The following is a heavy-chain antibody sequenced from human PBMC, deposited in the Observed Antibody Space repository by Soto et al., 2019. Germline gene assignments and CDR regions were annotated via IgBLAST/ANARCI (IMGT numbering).Heavy chain of an antibody. CDR2: FSATGFSK. V-gene: IGHV3-23*01. Sequence: EVRLLESGGGFVRPGGSLRLACSASGFTFDTHAMAWVRQAPGKGLEWVASFSATGFSKYHADPVKGRIAISRDNSKKTVYLHMETLRAEDTAVYNCAMVSAFDFWSGHFVFGWFDSWGQGTEVTVSS. D-gene: IGHD3-3*01. J-gene: IGHJ5*01. CDR1: GFTFDTHA. CDR3: AMVSAFDFWSGHFVFGWFDS.